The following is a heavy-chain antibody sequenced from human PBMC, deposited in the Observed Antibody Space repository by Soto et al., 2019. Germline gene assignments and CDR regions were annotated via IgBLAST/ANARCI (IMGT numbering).Heavy chain of an antibody. CDR2: ISGSATSS. D-gene: IGHD3-10*01. CDR1: GFTFSSHG. Sequence: TGGSLRLSCAASGFTFSSHGMHWVRQAPGKGLELVSAISGSATSSYYADSVKGRFTISRDNSENTLYLQMNSLRVDDTAVYYCAKVELIYYYGPIDYWGQGTLVTVSS. J-gene: IGHJ4*02. CDR3: AKVELIYYYGPIDY. V-gene: IGHV3-23*01.